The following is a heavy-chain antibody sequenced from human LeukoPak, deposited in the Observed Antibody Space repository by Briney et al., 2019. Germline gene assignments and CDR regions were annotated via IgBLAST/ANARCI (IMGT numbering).Heavy chain of an antibody. J-gene: IGHJ6*03. CDR1: GGCISSGSYY. V-gene: IGHV4-61*02. D-gene: IGHD1-26*01. CDR3: ARGSSGSYYYYYMDV. Sequence: SQTLSLTCTVSGGCISSGSYYWSWIRQPAGEGVEWIGRIYTSGSTNYNPSLKSRVTISVDTSKNQFSLKLSSVTAADTAVYYCARGSSGSYYYYYMDVWGKGTTVTVSS. CDR2: IYTSGST.